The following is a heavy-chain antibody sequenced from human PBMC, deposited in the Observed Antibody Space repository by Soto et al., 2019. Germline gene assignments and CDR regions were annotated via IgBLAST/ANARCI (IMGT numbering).Heavy chain of an antibody. CDR1: GGTFSSYA. D-gene: IGHD6-6*01. CDR2: IIPIFGTA. Sequence: QVQLVQSGAEVKKPGSSVKVSCKASGGTFSSYAISWVRRAPGQGLEWMGGIIPIFGTANYAQKFQGRVTITADESTSTAYMELSSLRSEDTAVYYCARRDSSSSPRWFDPWGQGTLVTVSS. J-gene: IGHJ5*02. V-gene: IGHV1-69*01. CDR3: ARRDSSSSPRWFDP.